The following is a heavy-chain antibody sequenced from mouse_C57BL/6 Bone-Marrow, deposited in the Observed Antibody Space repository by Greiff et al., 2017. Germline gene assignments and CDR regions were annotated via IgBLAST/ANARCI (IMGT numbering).Heavy chain of an antibody. Sequence: VQLKESGAELMKPGASVKLSCKATGYTFTGYWIEWVKQRPGHGLEWIGEILPGSGSTNYNEKFKGKATFTADTSSNTAYMQLSSQTTEDSAIYYCALYYGSSLYWGQGTTLTVSS. J-gene: IGHJ2*01. CDR2: ILPGSGST. V-gene: IGHV1-9*01. D-gene: IGHD1-1*01. CDR1: GYTFTGYW. CDR3: ALYYGSSLY.